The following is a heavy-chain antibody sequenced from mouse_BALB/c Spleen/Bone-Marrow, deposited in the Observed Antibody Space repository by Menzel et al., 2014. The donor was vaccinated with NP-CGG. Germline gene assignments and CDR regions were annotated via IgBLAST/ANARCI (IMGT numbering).Heavy chain of an antibody. CDR1: GFSLTSYG. D-gene: IGHD3-1*01. CDR2: IWRGGST. Sequence: QVQLQQSGPGLVQPSQSLSITCTVSGFSLTSYGVHWVRQSPGKGLEWLGVIWRGGSTDYNAAFMSRLSITKDNSKSXVFFKMNSLQADDTVIYYCAKNWGYGYAMDYWGQGTSVTVSS. CDR3: AKNWGYGYAMDY. J-gene: IGHJ4*01. V-gene: IGHV2-5*01.